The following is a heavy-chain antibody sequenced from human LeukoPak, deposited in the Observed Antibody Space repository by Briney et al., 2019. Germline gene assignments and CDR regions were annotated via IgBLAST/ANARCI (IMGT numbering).Heavy chain of an antibody. J-gene: IGHJ3*02. V-gene: IGHV5-51*01. CDR3: ARHTHSNHDAFDI. Sequence: GESLKISCKGSGYSFTSYWIGWVRQMPGKGLEWMGIIYPGDSDTRYSPSFQGQVTISADKSISTAYLQWSSLKASDTAMYYCARHTHSNHDAFDIWGQGAMVTVSS. CDR2: IYPGDSDT. D-gene: IGHD4-11*01. CDR1: GYSFTSYW.